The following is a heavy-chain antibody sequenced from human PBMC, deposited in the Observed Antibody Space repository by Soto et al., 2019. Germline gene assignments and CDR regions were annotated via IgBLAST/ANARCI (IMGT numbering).Heavy chain of an antibody. J-gene: IGHJ6*02. CDR2: INPSGGGST. Sequence: ASVKGSWKGSGDNFTGHYFPWGGQGPGQGLQWMGIINPSGGGSTTYAENFQGRVTMTTDTSTSTVYMEMSSLRFEDTAVYYCARAKDYYYGWDFWGQGTTVTVSS. CDR3: ARAKDYYYGWDF. V-gene: IGHV1-46*03. CDR1: GDNFTGHY.